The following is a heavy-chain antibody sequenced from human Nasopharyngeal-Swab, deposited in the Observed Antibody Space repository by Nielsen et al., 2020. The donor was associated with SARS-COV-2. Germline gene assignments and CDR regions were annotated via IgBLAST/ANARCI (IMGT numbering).Heavy chain of an antibody. V-gene: IGHV3-53*01. CDR3: ARDYGDFYFDF. J-gene: IGHJ4*02. D-gene: IGHD4-17*01. Sequence: GGSLRLSCAPSGVTVSSLHMSWARPAPGKGLEWFSVIYSGGSTYYADSVKGRFTISRDNSKKTLYLQMNSLRAEDTAVYYCARDYGDFYFDFWGQGTLVTVSS. CDR2: IYSGGST. CDR1: GVTVSSLH.